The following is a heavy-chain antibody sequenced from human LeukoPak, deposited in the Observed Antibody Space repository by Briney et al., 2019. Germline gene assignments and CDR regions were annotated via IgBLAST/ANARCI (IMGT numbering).Heavy chain of an antibody. CDR1: GFTFSSYE. CDR3: ARGVRYCSSTNCASFDY. J-gene: IGHJ4*02. V-gene: IGHV3-21*01. Sequence: GGSLRLSCAASGFTFSSYEMNWVRQAPGKGLEWVSSISSSSSYTYYADPVKGRFTISRDNAKNSLYLQMNNLRAEDTAVYYCARGVRYCSSTNCASFDYWGQGILVTVSS. CDR2: ISSSSSYT. D-gene: IGHD2-2*01.